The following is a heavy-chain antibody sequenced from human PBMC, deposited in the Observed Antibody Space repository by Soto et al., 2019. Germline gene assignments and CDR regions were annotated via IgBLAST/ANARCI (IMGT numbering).Heavy chain of an antibody. D-gene: IGHD3-22*01. V-gene: IGHV4-31*03. J-gene: IGHJ2*01. Sequence: SETLSLTCTVYGGSISSGGYYWSWIRQHPGKGLEWIGYIYYSGSTYYNPSLKSRVTISVDTSKNQFSLKLSSVTAADTAVYYCARHLHLDRYYYDSSGQSDFDLWGRGTLVTVSS. CDR3: ARHLHLDRYYYDSSGQSDFDL. CDR2: IYYSGST. CDR1: GGSISSGGYY.